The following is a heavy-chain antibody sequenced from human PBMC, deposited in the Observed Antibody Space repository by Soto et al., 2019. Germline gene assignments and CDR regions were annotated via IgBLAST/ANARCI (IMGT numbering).Heavy chain of an antibody. CDR2: ITPKFGDT. CDR3: ARNMDYYYGRGSGNGHGV. D-gene: IGHD3-10*02. Sequence: QVQLVQSGAEVKEPGDSVRVSCEASGYTFTAYYIHWVRRAPGQGLEWMGWITPKFGDTTYAQDFQGRVSMTRDMSISTVYMELSRLTSDDTALYDCARNMDYYYGRGSGNGHGVWGQGTTVTVFS. CDR1: GYTFTAYY. J-gene: IGHJ6*02. V-gene: IGHV1-2*02.